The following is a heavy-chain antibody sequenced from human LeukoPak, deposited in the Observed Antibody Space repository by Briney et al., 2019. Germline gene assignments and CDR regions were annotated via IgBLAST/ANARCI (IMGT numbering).Heavy chain of an antibody. CDR1: GFTFSSYA. D-gene: IGHD6-13*01. Sequence: GGSLRLSCAASGFTFSSYAMHWVRQAPGKGPEWVAVISYDGSNKYYADSVKGRFTISRDNSKNTLYLQMNSLRAEDTAVYYCARGDPAAGFLYYFDYWGQGTLVTVSS. J-gene: IGHJ4*02. CDR3: ARGDPAAGFLYYFDY. V-gene: IGHV3-30-3*01. CDR2: ISYDGSNK.